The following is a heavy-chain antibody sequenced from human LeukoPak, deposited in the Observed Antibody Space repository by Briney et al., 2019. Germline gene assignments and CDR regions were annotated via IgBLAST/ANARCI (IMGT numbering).Heavy chain of an antibody. CDR2: ISSSGGST. CDR3: ASSYNYGFLFDY. CDR1: GFAFSRYV. J-gene: IGHJ4*02. Sequence: GGSLRLSCAASGFAFSRYVMHWVRQTPGKGLEEVSTISSSGGSTYYANSVKGRFTISRDTSKNKLYLQMGSLRTEDMAVYYCASSYNYGFLFDYWGQGTLVTVSS. V-gene: IGHV3-64*01. D-gene: IGHD5-18*01.